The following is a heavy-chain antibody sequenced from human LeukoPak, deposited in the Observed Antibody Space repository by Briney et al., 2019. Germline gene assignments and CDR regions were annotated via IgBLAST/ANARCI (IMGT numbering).Heavy chain of an antibody. CDR1: GGSISSYY. J-gene: IGHJ4*02. D-gene: IGHD3-9*01. Sequence: SETLSLTCSVSGGSISSYYWSWIRQTAGKGLEWIGRINASGSTRFNPSLKSRVTMSVDTSKNQFSLKLSSVSAADTAVYYCARVGYYDILTGPPEDYFDYWGQGTLVTVSS. V-gene: IGHV4-4*07. CDR2: INASGST. CDR3: ARVGYYDILTGPPEDYFDY.